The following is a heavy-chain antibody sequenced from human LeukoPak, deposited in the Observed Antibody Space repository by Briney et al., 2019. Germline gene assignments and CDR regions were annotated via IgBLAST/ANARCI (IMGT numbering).Heavy chain of an antibody. V-gene: IGHV4-38-2*02. Sequence: SETLSLTCTVSGYSISSGYYRGWIRQPPGKGLEWIGSIYHSGSTYYNPSLKSRVTISVDTSKNQFSLKLSSVTAADTAVYYCASYKTYYDSSGNPFDYWGQGTLVTVSS. J-gene: IGHJ4*02. CDR3: ASYKTYYDSSGNPFDY. CDR1: GYSISSGYY. CDR2: IYHSGST. D-gene: IGHD3-22*01.